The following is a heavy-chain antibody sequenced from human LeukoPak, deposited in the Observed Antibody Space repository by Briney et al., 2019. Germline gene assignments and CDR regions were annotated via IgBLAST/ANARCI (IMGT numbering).Heavy chain of an antibody. CDR2: ISAYNGNT. D-gene: IGHD3-10*01. J-gene: IGHJ5*02. V-gene: IGHV1-18*01. Sequence: ASVKVSCKASGYTFTSYGISWVRQAPGQGLEWMGWISAYNGNTNYAQKLQGRVTMTTDTSTSTAYMELRSLRSDDTAVYYCARDPYMVRGVGVWFGPWGQGTLVTVSS. CDR3: ARDPYMVRGVGVWFGP. CDR1: GYTFTSYG.